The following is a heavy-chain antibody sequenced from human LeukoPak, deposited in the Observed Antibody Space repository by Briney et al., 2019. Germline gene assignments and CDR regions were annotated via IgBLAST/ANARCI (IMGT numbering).Heavy chain of an antibody. CDR1: GGSFSGYY. J-gene: IGHJ4*02. CDR3: AEALTVVAPDIVVVVAPPPGYFDY. CDR2: INHSGST. D-gene: IGHD2-15*01. Sequence: SETLSLTCAVYGGSFSGYYWSWIRQPPGKGLEWIGEINHSGSTNYNPSLKSRVTISVDTSKNQFSLKLSSVTAADTAVYYRAEALTVVAPDIVVVVAPPPGYFDYWGQGTLVTVSS. V-gene: IGHV4-34*01.